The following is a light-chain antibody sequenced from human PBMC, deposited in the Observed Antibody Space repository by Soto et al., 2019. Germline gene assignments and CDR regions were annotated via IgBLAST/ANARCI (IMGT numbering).Light chain of an antibody. J-gene: IGKJ1*01. CDR2: GAS. CDR1: QSVSSSY. Sequence: EIVMPQSLGTLSLSPEERGTVSCRASQSVSSSYLAWYQQKPGQAPGLLIYGASSRATGIPDRFSGSGSGTDFTLTISRLEPEDFAVYYCQQYGSSPWTFGQGTKV. V-gene: IGKV3-20*01. CDR3: QQYGSSPWT.